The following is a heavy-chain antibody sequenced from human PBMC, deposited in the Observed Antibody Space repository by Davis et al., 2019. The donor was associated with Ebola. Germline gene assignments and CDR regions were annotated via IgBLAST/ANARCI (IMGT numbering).Heavy chain of an antibody. D-gene: IGHD3-16*02. CDR1: GGSFSGYY. V-gene: IGHV4-34*01. CDR2: INHSEST. Sequence: MPGGSLRLSCAVYGGSFSGYYWTWIRQPPGKGLEWSGEINHSESTNYNPSLKSRVTISVDTSKNQFSLKLTSVTAADTAVYFCARSRDDYVWGSYRSAIQDTYYFDYWGQGTLVTVSS. CDR3: ARSRDDYVWGSYRSAIQDTYYFDY. J-gene: IGHJ4*02.